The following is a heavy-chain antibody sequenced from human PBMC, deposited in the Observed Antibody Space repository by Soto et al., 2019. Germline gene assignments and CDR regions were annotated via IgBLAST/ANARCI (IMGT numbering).Heavy chain of an antibody. Sequence: ASVKVSCKASGYTFTSYGISWVRQAPGQGLEWMGWISAYNGNTNYAQKLQGRVTMTTDTSTSTAYMELRSLRSDDTAVYYCARDSHYDILTGYYYFDYWGQGTLVTVSS. J-gene: IGHJ4*02. CDR1: GYTFTSYG. CDR3: ARDSHYDILTGYYYFDY. V-gene: IGHV1-18*01. CDR2: ISAYNGNT. D-gene: IGHD3-9*01.